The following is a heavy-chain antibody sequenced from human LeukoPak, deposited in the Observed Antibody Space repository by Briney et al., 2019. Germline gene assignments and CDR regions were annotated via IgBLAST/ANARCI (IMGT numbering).Heavy chain of an antibody. Sequence: GGSLRLSCAASGFTFSSYAMSWVRQAPGKGLEWVSAISGSGGSTYYADSVKGRFTISRDNSKNTLYLQMNSLRAEDTAVYYCAREQRYCSGGSCYSYYYGMDVWGQGTTVTVSS. CDR3: AREQRYCSGGSCYSYYYGMDV. CDR1: GFTFSSYA. D-gene: IGHD2-15*01. J-gene: IGHJ6*02. CDR2: ISGSGGST. V-gene: IGHV3-23*01.